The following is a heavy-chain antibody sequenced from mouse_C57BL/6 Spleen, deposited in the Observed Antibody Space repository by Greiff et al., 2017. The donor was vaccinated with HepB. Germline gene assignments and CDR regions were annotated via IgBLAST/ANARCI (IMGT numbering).Heavy chain of an antibody. V-gene: IGHV1-82*01. CDR2: IYPGDGDT. J-gene: IGHJ1*03. D-gene: IGHD1-1*01. Sequence: QVQLQQSGPELVKPGASVKISCKASGYAFSSSWMNWVKQRPGKGLEWIGRIYPGDGDTNYNGKFKGKATLTADKSSSTAYMQLSSLTSEDSAVYCCEGEGNHGYFDVGGTGTTAPVSS. CDR3: EGEGNHGYFDV. CDR1: GYAFSSSW.